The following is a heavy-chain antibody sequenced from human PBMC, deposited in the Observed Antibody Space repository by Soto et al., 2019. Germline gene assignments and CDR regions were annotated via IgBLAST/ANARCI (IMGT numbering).Heavy chain of an antibody. D-gene: IGHD2-8*01. CDR2: INQDGSDQ. Sequence: EVQVGESGGGLVQPGGALRLSCAASGFTFSSHWMTWVRQVPGKVLELVANINQDGSDQYYVDSVKDRFTISRDNAKNSLCLHMNSLRVEETAVYYCATSMRHPLNPWGQGTLVTVSS. CDR1: GFTFSSHW. V-gene: IGHV3-7*01. J-gene: IGHJ5*02. CDR3: ATSMRHPLNP.